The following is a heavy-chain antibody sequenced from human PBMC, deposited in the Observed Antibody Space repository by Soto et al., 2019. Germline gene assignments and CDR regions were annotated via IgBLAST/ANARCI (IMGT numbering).Heavy chain of an antibody. CDR1: GFTFSSYS. Sequence: EVQLVESGGGLVKPGGSLRLSCAASGFTFSSYSMNWVRQAPGKGLEWVSSISSSSSYIYYADSVKGRFTISRDNAKNSLYLQMNSLRAEDTAVYYCAREGSWFGELLYDYWGQGTLVTVSS. CDR2: ISSSSSYI. J-gene: IGHJ4*02. V-gene: IGHV3-21*01. D-gene: IGHD3-10*01. CDR3: AREGSWFGELLYDY.